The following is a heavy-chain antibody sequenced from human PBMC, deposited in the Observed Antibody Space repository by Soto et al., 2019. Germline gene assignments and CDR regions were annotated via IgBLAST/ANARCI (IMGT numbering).Heavy chain of an antibody. CDR1: GFTVDDYA. D-gene: IGHD5-12*01. Sequence: EVQLVESGGGLVQPGRSLRLSCAASGFTVDDYAMHWVRQAPGKGLEWVSGISWNSENIDYADSVKGRFTISRDNAKSSLFLQMNSLRPDDTALYYCAKDMKWGGRTTIHSFDSWGQGTMVTVSS. CDR3: AKDMKWGGRTTIHSFDS. J-gene: IGHJ4*02. CDR2: ISWNSENI. V-gene: IGHV3-9*01.